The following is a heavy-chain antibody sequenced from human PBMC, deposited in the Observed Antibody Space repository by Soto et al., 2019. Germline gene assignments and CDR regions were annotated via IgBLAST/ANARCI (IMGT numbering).Heavy chain of an antibody. D-gene: IGHD2-2*03. CDR1: GYSFISYW. Sequence: PRESLKISCKTSGYSFISYWVAWVRQKPEKGLEWMGTFYPGDSTSTYSPSFQGQVTISVDKSISTAYLHLSSLKASDTAMYYCARIIGYCRNNDCSWTFDIWGQGTTVTVSS. V-gene: IGHV5-51*01. J-gene: IGHJ3*02. CDR3: ARIIGYCRNNDCSWTFDI. CDR2: FYPGDSTS.